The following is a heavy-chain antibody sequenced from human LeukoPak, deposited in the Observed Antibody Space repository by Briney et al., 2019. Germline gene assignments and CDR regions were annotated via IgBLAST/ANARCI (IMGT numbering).Heavy chain of an antibody. D-gene: IGHD6-13*01. CDR3: ARRAPYSSSWYPYYYYYGMDV. CDR1: GGSISSYY. CDR2: IYYSGST. Sequence: SETLSLTCTVSGGSISSYYCSWIRQPPGKGLEWIGYIYYSGSTNYNPSLKSRVTISVDTSKNQFSLKLSSVPAADTAVYYCARRAPYSSSWYPYYYYYGMDVWGQGTTVTVSS. J-gene: IGHJ6*02. V-gene: IGHV4-59*08.